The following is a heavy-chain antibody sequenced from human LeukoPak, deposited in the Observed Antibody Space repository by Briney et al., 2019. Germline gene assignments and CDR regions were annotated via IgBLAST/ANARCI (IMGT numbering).Heavy chain of an antibody. D-gene: IGHD6-6*01. CDR2: VSYSGTT. J-gene: IGHJ4*02. Sequence: SETRSLTCSVSGGSLNSNIYHWAWIRQTPGKGLEWIGTVSYSGTTSYNPSLESRVTISVDASKNQFSLTLRSLTAADTAMYHCARVAEPGIASRVHYFEQWGQGALVTVSS. CDR1: GGSLNSNIYH. CDR3: ARVAEPGIASRVHYFEQ. V-gene: IGHV4-39*07.